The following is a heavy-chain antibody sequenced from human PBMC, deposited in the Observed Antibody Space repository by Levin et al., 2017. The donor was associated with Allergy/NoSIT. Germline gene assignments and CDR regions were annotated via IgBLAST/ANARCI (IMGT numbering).Heavy chain of an antibody. Sequence: GGSLRLSCAASGFTFDDYAMHWVRQAPGKGLEWVSGISWNSGSIGYADSVKGRFTISRDNAKNSLYLQMNSLRAEDTALYYCAKIASSWYYFDYWGQGTLVTVSS. CDR1: GFTFDDYA. D-gene: IGHD6-13*01. CDR2: ISWNSGSI. CDR3: AKIASSWYYFDY. J-gene: IGHJ4*02. V-gene: IGHV3-9*01.